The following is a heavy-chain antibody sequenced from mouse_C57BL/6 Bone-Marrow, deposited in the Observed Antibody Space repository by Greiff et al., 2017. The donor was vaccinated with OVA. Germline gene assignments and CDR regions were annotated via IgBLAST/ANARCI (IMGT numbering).Heavy chain of an antibody. J-gene: IGHJ3*01. Sequence: VQVVESGAELVMPGASVKLSCKASGYTFTSYWMHWVKQRPGQGLEWIGEIDPSDSYTNYNQKFKGKSTLTVDKSSSTAYMQLSSLTSEDSAVYYCAREVGYYYGSSYAWFAYWGQGTLVTVSA. CDR2: IDPSDSYT. D-gene: IGHD1-1*01. V-gene: IGHV1-69*01. CDR1: GYTFTSYW. CDR3: AREVGYYYGSSYAWFAY.